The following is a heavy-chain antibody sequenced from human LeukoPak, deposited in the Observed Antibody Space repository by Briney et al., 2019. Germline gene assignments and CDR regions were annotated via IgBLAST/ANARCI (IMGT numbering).Heavy chain of an antibody. Sequence: GGSLRLSCAASGFTFSNYWMHWVRQAPGKGLVWVSYIDSDGITRYADSVKGRFTISRDDAENTLSLQMNSLRAEDTAVYYCARGGYASVDYWGQGTLVTVSS. D-gene: IGHD3-16*01. V-gene: IGHV3-74*01. CDR1: GFTFSNYW. J-gene: IGHJ4*02. CDR2: IDSDGIT. CDR3: ARGGYASVDY.